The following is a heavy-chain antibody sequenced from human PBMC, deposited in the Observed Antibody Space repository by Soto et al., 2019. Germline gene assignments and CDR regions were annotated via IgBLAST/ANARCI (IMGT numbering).Heavy chain of an antibody. CDR2: TYYRSKWYN. Sequence: PSQTLSLTFAISGDSVSDNSAAWNWIRQSPSRGLEWLGRTYYRSKWYNDYAVSVKSRITVTPDTSKNQFSLHLNSVTPEDTAVYYCARAFPYYVSSDSYLDYWGQGALVTVSS. CDR3: ARAFPYYVSSDSYLDY. J-gene: IGHJ4*02. V-gene: IGHV6-1*01. D-gene: IGHD3-16*01. CDR1: GDSVSDNSAA.